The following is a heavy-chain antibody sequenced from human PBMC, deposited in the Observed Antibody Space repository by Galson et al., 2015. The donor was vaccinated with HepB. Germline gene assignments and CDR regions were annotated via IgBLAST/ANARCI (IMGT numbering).Heavy chain of an antibody. CDR3: AHRLQGATSGYYFDY. D-gene: IGHD1-26*01. J-gene: IGHJ4*02. Sequence: ALVKPTQTLTLTCTFSGFSLSTSGVGVGWIRQPPGKALEWLALIFWDDDKRYSPSLRSRLTITKDTSKNQVVLTMTNMDPVDTATYYCAHRLQGATSGYYFDYWGQGTLVTVSS. CDR1: GFSLSTSGVG. CDR2: IFWDDDK. V-gene: IGHV2-5*02.